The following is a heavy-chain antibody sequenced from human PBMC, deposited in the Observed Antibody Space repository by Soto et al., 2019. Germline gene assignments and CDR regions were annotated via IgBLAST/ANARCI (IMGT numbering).Heavy chain of an antibody. CDR3: TRGAAAAPPYYYYGMDV. CDR1: GFTFGDYA. V-gene: IGHV3-49*03. J-gene: IGHJ6*02. Sequence: PGGSLRLSCTASGFTFGDYAISWFRQAPGQGLEWVGFIRSKAYGGTTEYAASVKGRFTISRDDSKSIAYLQMNSLKTEDTAVYYCTRGAAAAPPYYYYGMDVWGQGTTVTVSS. CDR2: IRSKAYGGTT. D-gene: IGHD6-13*01.